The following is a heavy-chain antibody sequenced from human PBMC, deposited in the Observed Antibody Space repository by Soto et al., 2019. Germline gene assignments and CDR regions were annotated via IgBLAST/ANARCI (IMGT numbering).Heavy chain of an antibody. D-gene: IGHD6-6*01. J-gene: IGHJ6*02. CDR3: ARDRYSSSSEFDYYYGMDV. CDR2: TYYRSKWYN. V-gene: IGHV6-1*01. Sequence: SQTLSLTCAISGDSVSSNSAAWNWIRQSPSRGLEWLGRTYYRSKWYNDYAVSVKSRITINPDTSKNQFSLQLNSVTPEDTAVYYCARDRYSSSSEFDYYYGMDVWGQGTTVTVSS. CDR1: GDSVSSNSAA.